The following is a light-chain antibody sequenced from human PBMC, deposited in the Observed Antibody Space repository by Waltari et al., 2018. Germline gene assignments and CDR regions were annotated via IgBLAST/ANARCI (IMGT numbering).Light chain of an antibody. CDR3: QQRRSWPLT. V-gene: IGKV3-11*01. Sequence: EIVLTQSPAILSFSPGERATLSCRASQSVGTYLAWYQQRPGQSPRLLIYDASYRATGIPARFSGSGSETDFTLTISSLQPKDFAVYYCQQRRSWPLTFGGGTRVQI. CDR1: QSVGTY. CDR2: DAS. J-gene: IGKJ4*01.